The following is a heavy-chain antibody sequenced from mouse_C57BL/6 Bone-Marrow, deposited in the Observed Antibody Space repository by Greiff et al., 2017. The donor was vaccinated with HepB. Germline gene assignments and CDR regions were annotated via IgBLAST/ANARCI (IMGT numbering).Heavy chain of an antibody. Sequence: VKLMESGPGLVQPSQCLSITCTASGFSLTSYGVHWVRQSPGKGLEWLGVIWSGGSTDYNAAFMSRLSITKDNSKSQVFFKMNSLQADDTAMYYCAKGGLLPFAYWGQGTLVTVSA. V-gene: IGHV2-5*01. CDR1: GFSLTSYG. CDR3: AKGGLLPFAY. J-gene: IGHJ3*01. D-gene: IGHD2-3*01. CDR2: IWSGGST.